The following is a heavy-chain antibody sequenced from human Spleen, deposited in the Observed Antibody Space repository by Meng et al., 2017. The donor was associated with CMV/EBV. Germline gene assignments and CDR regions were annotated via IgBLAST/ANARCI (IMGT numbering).Heavy chain of an antibody. CDR2: ISYDGSEK. J-gene: IGHJ4*02. V-gene: IGHV3-30*03. D-gene: IGHD3-22*01. CDR3: ARDSRYESRGYSPSGY. CDR1: GLSFNSHA. Sequence: GLSFNSHAFPWVRQAPGKGLEWVAVISYDGSEKYYAESVKGRFTISRDDSKNTLFLQMNSLRPEDTAVYHCARDSRYESRGYSPSGYWGQGTLVTVSS.